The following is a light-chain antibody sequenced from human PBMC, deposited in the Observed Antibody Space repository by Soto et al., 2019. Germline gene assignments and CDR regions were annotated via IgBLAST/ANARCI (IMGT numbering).Light chain of an antibody. CDR2: EVN. CDR1: SSDVGSHNY. CDR3: QSYDSSLSGYV. V-gene: IGLV2-14*01. Sequence: QSVLPQPASVSGSPGQSITISCTGTSSDVGSHNYVSWYQQHPGTAPKLIIFEVNSRPSGVPDRFSGSKSGTSASLAITGLQAEDEADYYCQSYDSSLSGYVFGTGTKVTVL. J-gene: IGLJ1*01.